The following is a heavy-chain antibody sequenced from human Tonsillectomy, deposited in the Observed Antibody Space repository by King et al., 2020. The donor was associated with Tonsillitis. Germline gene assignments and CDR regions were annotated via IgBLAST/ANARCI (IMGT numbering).Heavy chain of an antibody. CDR1: GGSISSSSYY. J-gene: IGHJ4*02. CDR3: ARALESGGYDFNY. Sequence: QLQESGPGLVKPSETLSLTCTVSGGSISSSSYYWGWIRQPPGKGLEWIGSIYYSGSTYYNPSLKSRVTISVDTSKNQFSLKLSSVTAADTAVYYCARALESGGYDFNYWGQGTLVTVSS. CDR2: IYYSGST. V-gene: IGHV4-39*01. D-gene: IGHD5-12*01.